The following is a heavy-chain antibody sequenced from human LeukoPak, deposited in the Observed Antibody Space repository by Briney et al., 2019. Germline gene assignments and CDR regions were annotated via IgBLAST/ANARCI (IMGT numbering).Heavy chain of an antibody. D-gene: IGHD3-22*01. CDR3: ARTYYYDSSGYDAFDI. J-gene: IGHJ3*02. V-gene: IGHV3-7*01. Sequence: GGSLRLSCAASGFTFSSYWMSWVRQAPGKGLEWVANIEQDGSEKYYVDSVKGRFTISRDNAKNSLYLQMNSLRAEDTAVYYCARTYYYDSSGYDAFDIWGQGTMVTVSS. CDR2: IEQDGSEK. CDR1: GFTFSSYW.